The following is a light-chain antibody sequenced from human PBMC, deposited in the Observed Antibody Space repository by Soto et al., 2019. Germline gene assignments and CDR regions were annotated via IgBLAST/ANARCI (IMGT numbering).Light chain of an antibody. V-gene: IGLV1-44*01. CDR3: AARDDSLNGYV. CDR1: SSNIGSNT. J-gene: IGLJ1*01. Sequence: VLTQPPSASGTPGQRVTISCSGSSSNIGSNTVNWYQQLPGTAPKLLIYSNNQRPSGVPDRFSGSKSGTSASLAISGLQSEDEADYYCAARDDSLNGYVFGTGTKVTVL. CDR2: SNN.